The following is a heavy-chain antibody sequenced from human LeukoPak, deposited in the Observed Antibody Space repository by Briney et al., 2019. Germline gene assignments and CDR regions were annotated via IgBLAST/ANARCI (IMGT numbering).Heavy chain of an antibody. D-gene: IGHD6-13*01. CDR3: AKGVASSGTGYYFDY. Sequence: PGGSLRLPCAVSGFTFTSYAMSWVRQAPGKGLEWVSAIGATGGGSTFYADSVKGRFTISRDNSKNALYLQMSSLRAEDTAFYYCAKGVASSGTGYYFDYWGQGALVTVSS. J-gene: IGHJ4*02. CDR1: GFTFTSYA. V-gene: IGHV3-23*01. CDR2: IGATGGGST.